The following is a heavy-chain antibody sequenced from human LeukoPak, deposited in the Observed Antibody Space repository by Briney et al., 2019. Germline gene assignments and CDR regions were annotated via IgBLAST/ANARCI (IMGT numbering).Heavy chain of an antibody. V-gene: IGHV7-4-1*02. D-gene: IGHD6-13*01. CDR3: ARGVRRGTAAGTHYYYYMDV. CDR2: INTNTGNP. CDR1: GYTFTSYG. J-gene: IGHJ6*03. Sequence: ASVMVSCKASGYTFTSYGISWVRQAPGQGLEWMGWINTNTGNPTYAQGFTGRFVFSLDASVSTAYLQISSLKAEDTAVYYCARGVRRGTAAGTHYYYYMDVWGKGTTVTVSS.